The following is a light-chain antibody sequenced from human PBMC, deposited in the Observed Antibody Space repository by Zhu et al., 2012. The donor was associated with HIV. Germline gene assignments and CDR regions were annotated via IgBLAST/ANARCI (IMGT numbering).Light chain of an antibody. V-gene: IGKV3-20*01. CDR1: QSVSSNY. J-gene: IGKJ1*01. CDR2: GAS. CDR3: QQYGTSPMT. Sequence: EIVLTQSPGTLSLSPGESATLSCRASQSVSSNYLAWYQQKPGQAPRLLIYGASSRATGIPDRFSGRGSGTDFTLTIGRLEPEDFAVYYCQQYGTSPMTFGQGTKVEIK.